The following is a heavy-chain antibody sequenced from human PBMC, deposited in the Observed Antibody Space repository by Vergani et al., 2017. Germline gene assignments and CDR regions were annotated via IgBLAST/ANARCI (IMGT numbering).Heavy chain of an antibody. CDR2: INPNSGGT. J-gene: IGHJ4*02. CDR3: ARVSHDFWSGYYTPSNFDY. V-gene: IGHV1-2*02. CDR1: GYTFTGYY. D-gene: IGHD3-3*01. Sequence: QVQLVQSGAEVKKPGASVKVSCKASGYTFTGYYMHWVRQAPGXGLEWMGWINPNSGGTNYAQKFQGRVTMTRDTSISTAYMELSRLRSDDTAVYYCARVSHDFWSGYYTPSNFDYWGQGTLVTVSS.